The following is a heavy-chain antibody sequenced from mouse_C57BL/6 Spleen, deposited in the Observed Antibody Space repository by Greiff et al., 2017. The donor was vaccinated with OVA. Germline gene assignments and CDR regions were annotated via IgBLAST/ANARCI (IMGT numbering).Heavy chain of an antibody. CDR3: ARTRENYYGRYFDV. CDR2: IHPNSGST. Sequence: VQLQQPGAELVKPGASVKLSCKASGYTFTSYWMHWVKQRPGQGLEWIGMIHPNSGSTNYNEKFKSKATLTVDKSSSTAYMQLSSLTSEDSAVYYCARTRENYYGRYFDVWGTGTTVTVSS. CDR1: GYTFTSYW. V-gene: IGHV1-64*01. D-gene: IGHD1-1*01. J-gene: IGHJ1*03.